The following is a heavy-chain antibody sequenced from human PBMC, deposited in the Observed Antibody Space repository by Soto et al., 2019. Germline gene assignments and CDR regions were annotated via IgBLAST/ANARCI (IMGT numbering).Heavy chain of an antibody. J-gene: IGHJ6*02. Sequence: QVHLVQSGAEVKKPGASMKVSCKASGYSFNSFYVHWVRQAPGQGLEWLGLINPGGGRITYAQKFQGRVTVTRDTSTSTVYMELSSLRSEDTAVYYCARDMHPTTPYYYYYGIDVWGQGTTVTVSS. V-gene: IGHV1-46*02. CDR3: ARDMHPTTPYYYYYGIDV. D-gene: IGHD1-26*01. CDR2: INPGGGRI. CDR1: GYSFNSFY.